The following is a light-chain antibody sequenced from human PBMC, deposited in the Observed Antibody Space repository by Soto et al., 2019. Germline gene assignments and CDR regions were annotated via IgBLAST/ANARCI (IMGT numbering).Light chain of an antibody. CDR3: QPYGSSLT. Sequence: WTKSRESVALGPSVGAGGSCRASQSVSSSYLAWYQQKPGQAPRLLIYGASSRATGIPDRFSGSGSGTDLPLTITSLEPEDFAAYYFQPYGSSLTFGGGTKVDIK. V-gene: IGKV3-20*01. CDR2: GAS. J-gene: IGKJ4*01. CDR1: QSVSSSY.